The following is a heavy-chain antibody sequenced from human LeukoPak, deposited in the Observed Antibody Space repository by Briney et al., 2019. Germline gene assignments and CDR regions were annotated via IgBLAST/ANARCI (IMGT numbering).Heavy chain of an antibody. J-gene: IGHJ4*02. Sequence: PGGSLRLSCTAPGFTFRRYWMNWVRQAPGKGLEWVANIKPDGSATSYVDSVKGRFTISRDNVKNSVYLQMNSLRAEDTAVYYCAGGGGWVFYSWGQGTLVTVSA. CDR2: IKPDGSAT. CDR3: AGGGGWVFYS. D-gene: IGHD2-15*01. CDR1: GFTFRRYW. V-gene: IGHV3-7*04.